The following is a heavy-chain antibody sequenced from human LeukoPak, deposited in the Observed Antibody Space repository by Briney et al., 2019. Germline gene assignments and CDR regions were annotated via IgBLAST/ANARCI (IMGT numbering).Heavy chain of an antibody. Sequence: GASVKVSCKASGYTFTAYYMHWVRQAPGQGLEWMGVIDPSGGSTSYAQRFQVRVTMTSDTSTSTVYMELSSLRSEDTAVYYCARGDGDSDSNGVLMGWFDPWGQGTLVTVSS. CDR1: GYTFTAYY. CDR3: ARGDGDSDSNGVLMGWFDP. D-gene: IGHD3-22*01. J-gene: IGHJ5*02. V-gene: IGHV1-46*01. CDR2: IDPSGGST.